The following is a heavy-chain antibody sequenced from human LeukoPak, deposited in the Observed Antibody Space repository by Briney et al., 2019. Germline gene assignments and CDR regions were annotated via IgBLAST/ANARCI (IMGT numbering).Heavy chain of an antibody. D-gene: IGHD2-2*01. V-gene: IGHV3-21*01. Sequence: GGSLRLSRAASGFTFSSYSMNWVRQAPGKGLEWVSSISSSSSYIYYADSVKGRFTISRDNAKNSLYLQMNSLRAEDTALYYCARGGPVVVPATDYWGQGTLVTVSS. CDR2: ISSSSSYI. CDR1: GFTFSSYS. J-gene: IGHJ4*02. CDR3: ARGGPVVVPATDY.